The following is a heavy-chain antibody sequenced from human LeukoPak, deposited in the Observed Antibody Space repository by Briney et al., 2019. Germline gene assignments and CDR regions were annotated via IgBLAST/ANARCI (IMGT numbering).Heavy chain of an antibody. J-gene: IGHJ6*03. CDR1: GFTVSSNY. Sequence: GGSLRLSCAASGFTVSSNYMSWVRQAPGKGLEWVSVIYSGGSTYYADSVKGRFTISRDNSKNTLYLQMNSLRAEDTAVYYCAKPNSGYYYYYMDVWGKGTTVTVSS. CDR3: AKPNSGYYYYYMDV. CDR2: IYSGGST. V-gene: IGHV3-66*04. D-gene: IGHD4-23*01.